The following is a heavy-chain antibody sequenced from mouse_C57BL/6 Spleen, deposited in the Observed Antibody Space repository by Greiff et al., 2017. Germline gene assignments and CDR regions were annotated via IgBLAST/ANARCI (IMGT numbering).Heavy chain of an antibody. CDR3: ARTLYYYGSSWYFDV. J-gene: IGHJ1*03. V-gene: IGHV8-8*01. Sequence: QVQLKESGPGILQPSQTLSLTCSFSGFSLSTFGMGVGWIRQPSGKGLEWLAHIWWDDDKYYNPALKSRLTISKDTSKNQVFLRIANVDTADTATYYCARTLYYYGSSWYFDVWGTGTTVTVSS. D-gene: IGHD1-1*01. CDR1: GFSLSTFGMG. CDR2: IWWDDDK.